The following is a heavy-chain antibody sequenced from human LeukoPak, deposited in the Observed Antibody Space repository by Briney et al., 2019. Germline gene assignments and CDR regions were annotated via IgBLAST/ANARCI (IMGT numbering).Heavy chain of an antibody. CDR3: ARERNDYYDSSGPFDY. J-gene: IGHJ4*02. V-gene: IGHV1-2*04. Sequence: ASVKVSCKASGYTFTGYYMHWVRQAPGQGLEWMGRINPNSGGTNYAQKFQGWVTMTRDTSISTAYMELSRLRSDDTAVYYCARERNDYYDSSGPFDYWGQGTLVTVSS. CDR1: GYTFTGYY. CDR2: INPNSGGT. D-gene: IGHD3-22*01.